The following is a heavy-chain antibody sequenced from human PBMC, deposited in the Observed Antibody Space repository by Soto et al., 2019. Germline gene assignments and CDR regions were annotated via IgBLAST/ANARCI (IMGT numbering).Heavy chain of an antibody. CDR1: GYTFTSYG. Sequence: ASVKVSCKASGYTFTSYGISWVRQAPGQGLEWMGWISAYNGNTNYAQKLQGRVTMTTDTSTSAAYMELRSLRSDDTAVYYCARGGVLLWFGELLYYYYYGMDVRGQGTTDTGSS. D-gene: IGHD3-10*01. J-gene: IGHJ6*02. V-gene: IGHV1-18*01. CDR3: ARGGVLLWFGELLYYYYYGMDV. CDR2: ISAYNGNT.